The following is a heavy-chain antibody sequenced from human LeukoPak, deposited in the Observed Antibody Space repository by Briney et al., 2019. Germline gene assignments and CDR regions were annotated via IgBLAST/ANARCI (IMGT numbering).Heavy chain of an antibody. V-gene: IGHV1-46*03. CDR1: GYTFTSYY. Sequence: ASVKVSCKASGYTFTSYYMHWVRQAPGQGLEWMGIINPSGGSTSYAQKFQGRVTMTRDTSTGTVYMELSSLRSEDTAVYYCARVRPHHYDNLTGYLDYWGQGTLVTVSS. CDR3: ARVRPHHYDNLTGYLDY. CDR2: INPSGGST. D-gene: IGHD3-9*01. J-gene: IGHJ4*02.